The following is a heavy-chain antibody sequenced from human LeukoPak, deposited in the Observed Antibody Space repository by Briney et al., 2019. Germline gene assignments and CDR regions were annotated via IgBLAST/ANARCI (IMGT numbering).Heavy chain of an antibody. CDR2: IRYDGSNK. V-gene: IGHV3-30*02. J-gene: IGHJ6*03. Sequence: GGSLRLSCAASGFTFSSYGMHWVRQAPGKGLEWAAFIRYDGSNKYYADSVKGRFTISRDNSKNTLYLQMNSLRAEDTAVYYCAKDWVYYYDSSGYRYYYYYMDVWGKGTTVTISS. CDR1: GFTFSSYG. D-gene: IGHD3-22*01. CDR3: AKDWVYYYDSSGYRYYYYYMDV.